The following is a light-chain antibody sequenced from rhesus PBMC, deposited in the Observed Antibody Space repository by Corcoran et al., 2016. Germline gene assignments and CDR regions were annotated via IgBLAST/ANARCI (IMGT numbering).Light chain of an antibody. V-gene: IGKV1-22*01. CDR3: LQYSRSPFT. J-gene: IGKJ3*01. CDR2: KAS. Sequence: DIQMTQSPSSLSASVGDTVTITCRASQSISSWLDWYQQKLGKAPKLLIYKASRLQSGVPSRFSGSGSGTDFTLTISGLQTEDVATYYCLQYSRSPFTFGPGTKLDIK. CDR1: QSISSW.